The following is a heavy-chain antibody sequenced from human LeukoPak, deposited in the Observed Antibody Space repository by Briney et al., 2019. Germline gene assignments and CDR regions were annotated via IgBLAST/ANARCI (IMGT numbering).Heavy chain of an antibody. V-gene: IGHV1-69*04. CDR3: ARGSVVVVAATNWFDP. Sequence: SVKVSCKASGGTFSSYAISWVRQAPGQGLEWMGRIIPILGIANYAQKFQGRVTITADKSTSTAYMELSSLRSEDTAVYYCARGSVVVVAATNWFDPWGQGTLVTVSS. J-gene: IGHJ5*02. CDR2: IIPILGIA. CDR1: GGTFSSYA. D-gene: IGHD2-15*01.